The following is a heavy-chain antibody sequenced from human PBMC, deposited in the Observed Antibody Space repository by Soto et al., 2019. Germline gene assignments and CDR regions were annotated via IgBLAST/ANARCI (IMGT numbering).Heavy chain of an antibody. CDR1: GGSISIYY. Sequence: SETLSLTCTVSGGSISIYYWSWIRQPPGKGLEWIGYIYYSGSTNYNPSLKSRVTISVDTSKNQFSLKLSSVTAADTAVYYCARDRNGDDYWGQGTLVTVSS. CDR2: IYYSGST. V-gene: IGHV4-59*01. CDR3: ARDRNGDDY. J-gene: IGHJ4*02. D-gene: IGHD1-1*01.